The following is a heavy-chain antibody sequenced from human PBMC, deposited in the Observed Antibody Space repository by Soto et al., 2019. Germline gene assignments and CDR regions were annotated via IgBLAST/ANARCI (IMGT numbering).Heavy chain of an antibody. CDR1: GGSISSSSYY. V-gene: IGHV4-39*01. J-gene: IGHJ4*02. D-gene: IGHD6-19*01. Sequence: QLQLQESGPGLVKPSETLSLTCTVSGGSISSSSYYWGWIRQPPGKGLEWIGSIYYSGSTYYNPSLKSRVTIPVDRSKNQFSLKLGAVTAADTAEYYCARHEAPSGWYFDYWGQGTLVTVSS. CDR2: IYYSGST. CDR3: ARHEAPSGWYFDY.